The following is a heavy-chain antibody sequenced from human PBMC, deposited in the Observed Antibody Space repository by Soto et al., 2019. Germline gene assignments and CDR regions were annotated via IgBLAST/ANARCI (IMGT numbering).Heavy chain of an antibody. CDR3: ARDGRYCSSTSCLNWFVP. V-gene: IGHV4-4*02. J-gene: IGHJ5*02. D-gene: IGHD2-2*01. CDR1: GGSISSSNW. CDR2: IYHSGST. Sequence: ASETLSLTCAVSGGSISSSNWWSWVRQPPGKGLEWIGEIYHSGSTNYNPSLKSRVTISVDKSKNQFSLKLSSVTAADTAVYYCARDGRYCSSTSCLNWFVPWGQGTLVTVSS.